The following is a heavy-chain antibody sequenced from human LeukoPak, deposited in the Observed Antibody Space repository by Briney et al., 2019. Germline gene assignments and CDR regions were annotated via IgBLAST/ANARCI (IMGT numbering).Heavy chain of an antibody. V-gene: IGHV3-30*03. Sequence: PGGSLRLSCAASGFTFSSYGMHWVRQAPGKGLEWVAVISYDGSNKYYADSVKGRFTISRDNSKNTLYLRMNSLRAEDTAVYYCARDYSNYNDAFDIWGQGTMVTVSS. D-gene: IGHD4-11*01. CDR3: ARDYSNYNDAFDI. J-gene: IGHJ3*02. CDR1: GFTFSSYG. CDR2: ISYDGSNK.